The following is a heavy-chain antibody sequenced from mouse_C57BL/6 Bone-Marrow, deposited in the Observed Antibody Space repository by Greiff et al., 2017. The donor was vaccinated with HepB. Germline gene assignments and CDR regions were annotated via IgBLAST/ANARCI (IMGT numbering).Heavy chain of an antibody. J-gene: IGHJ2*01. CDR2: IYPRSGNT. D-gene: IGHD2-5*01. CDR1: GYTFTSYG. Sequence: VQRVESGAELARPGASVKLSCKASGYTFTSYGISWVKQRTGQGLEWIGEIYPRSGNTYYNEKFKGKATLTADKSSSTAYMELRSLTSEDSAVYFCARSDYYSNFDYWGQGTTLTVSS. CDR3: ARSDYYSNFDY. V-gene: IGHV1-81*01.